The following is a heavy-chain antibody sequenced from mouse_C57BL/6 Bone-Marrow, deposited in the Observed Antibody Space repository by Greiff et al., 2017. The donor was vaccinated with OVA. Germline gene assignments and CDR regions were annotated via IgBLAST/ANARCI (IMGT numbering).Heavy chain of an antibody. CDR3: ATWGDEGYYADAMDY. Sequence: VKLMEPGPELVKPGASVKISCKASGYAFSSYWMNWVKQRPGKGLEWIGRIYPGDGDTNYNGKFKGKATLTVDKSSSTAYMQLSSLTSEDSAVYFCATWGDEGYYADAMDYWGQGTSVTVSS. V-gene: IGHV1-82*01. CDR2: IYPGDGDT. D-gene: IGHD2-3*01. CDR1: GYAFSSYW. J-gene: IGHJ4*01.